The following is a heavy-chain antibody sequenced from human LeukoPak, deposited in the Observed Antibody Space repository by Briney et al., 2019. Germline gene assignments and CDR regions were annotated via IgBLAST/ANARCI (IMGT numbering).Heavy chain of an antibody. Sequence: ASVKVSCKASGYTFTSYAMHWVRQAPGQRLEWMGWINAGNGNTKYSQKFQGRVTMTEDTSTDTAYMELSSLRSEDTAVYYCAVHSPHYYDSSGPYNWFDPWGQGTLVTVSS. CDR3: AVHSPHYYDSSGPYNWFDP. J-gene: IGHJ5*02. D-gene: IGHD3-22*01. CDR2: INAGNGNT. V-gene: IGHV1-3*01. CDR1: GYTFTSYA.